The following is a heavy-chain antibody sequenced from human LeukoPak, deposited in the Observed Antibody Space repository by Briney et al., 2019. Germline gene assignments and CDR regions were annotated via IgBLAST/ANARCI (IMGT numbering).Heavy chain of an antibody. D-gene: IGHD3-22*01. J-gene: IGHJ3*02. CDR2: INWNGGST. Sequence: GGSLRLSCAASGFTFDDYGMSWVRQAPGKGLEWVSGINWNGGSTGYADSVKGRFTISRDNAKNSLYLQMNNLRAEDTALYYCARETVFFDSSGYYYSRSLDAFDIWGQGTMVTVSS. V-gene: IGHV3-20*04. CDR1: GFTFDDYG. CDR3: ARETVFFDSSGYYYSRSLDAFDI.